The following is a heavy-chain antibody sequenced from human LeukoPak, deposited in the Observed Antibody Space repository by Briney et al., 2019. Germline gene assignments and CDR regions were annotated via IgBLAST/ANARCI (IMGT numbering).Heavy chain of an antibody. V-gene: IGHV1-69*05. J-gene: IGHJ4*02. CDR3: ARKYEPYYYDSSGPFDY. CDR2: IISIFGTA. CDR1: GGTFSSYA. D-gene: IGHD3-22*01. Sequence: SVKVSCKASGGTFSSYAISWVRQAPGQGLEWMGGIISIFGTANYAQKFQGRVTITTDESTSTAYMELSSLRSEDTAVYYCARKYEPYYYDSSGPFDYWGQGTLVTVSS.